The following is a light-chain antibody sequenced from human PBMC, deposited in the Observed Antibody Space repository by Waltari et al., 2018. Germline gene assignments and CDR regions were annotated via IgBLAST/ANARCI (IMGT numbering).Light chain of an antibody. Sequence: QAVVTQEPSLTVSPGGTVTLTCGSNTGAVTSGHFPYWFQQKPGQAPVTLIYDASNRHSWTPDRFSGSLLGGKAALTLSGAQPEDEADYYCLLSFSGADVVFGGGTKLTVL. CDR1: TGAVTSGHF. CDR2: DAS. J-gene: IGLJ2*01. CDR3: LLSFSGADVV. V-gene: IGLV7-46*01.